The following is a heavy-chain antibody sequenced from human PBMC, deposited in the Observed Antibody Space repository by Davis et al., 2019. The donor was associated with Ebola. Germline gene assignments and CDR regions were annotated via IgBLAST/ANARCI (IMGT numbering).Heavy chain of an antibody. J-gene: IGHJ4*02. D-gene: IGHD1-26*01. Sequence: GGSLRLSCAASGFTFSIYSLNWVRQAPGKGLEWVSYIGYGGNIYYADSVKGRFTISRDNAKNSLNLQMNSLRDEDTAVYYCAKSLVGATSRWGQGTLVTVSS. CDR1: GFTFSIYS. CDR3: AKSLVGATSR. CDR2: IGYGGNI. V-gene: IGHV3-48*02.